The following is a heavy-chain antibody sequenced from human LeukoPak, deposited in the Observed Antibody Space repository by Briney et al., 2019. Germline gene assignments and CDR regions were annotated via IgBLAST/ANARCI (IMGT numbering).Heavy chain of an antibody. J-gene: IGHJ5*02. D-gene: IGHD5-24*01. CDR1: GGTFSSYA. CDR2: IIPIFGTV. CDR3: ARDNSVRDEAWWFNP. Sequence: EASVKVSCKASGGTFSSYAISWVRQAPGQGLEWMGGIIPIFGTVNYAQKFQGRVTLTRDMSTSTDYLELSSLRSEDTAVYYCARDNSVRDEAWWFNPWGQGTLVTVSS. V-gene: IGHV1-69*05.